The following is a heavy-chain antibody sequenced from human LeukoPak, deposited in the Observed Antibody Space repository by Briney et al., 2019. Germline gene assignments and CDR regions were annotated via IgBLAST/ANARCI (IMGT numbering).Heavy chain of an antibody. V-gene: IGHV3-21*01. J-gene: IGHJ4*02. CDR3: ARERQLERLAFGKEGSEFDY. CDR2: ISSSSSYI. Sequence: PGGSLRLSCAASGITFNSYTMNWVRQAPGKGLEWVSSISSSSSYIYYAASVKGRFTISRDNAKNSLYLQINRLRAEDTAVYYCARERQLERLAFGKEGSEFDYWGQGTLVTVSS. D-gene: IGHD1-1*01. CDR1: GITFNSYT.